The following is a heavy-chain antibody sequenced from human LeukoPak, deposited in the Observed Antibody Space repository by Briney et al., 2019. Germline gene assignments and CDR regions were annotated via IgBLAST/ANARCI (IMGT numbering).Heavy chain of an antibody. V-gene: IGHV1-18*01. J-gene: IGHJ4*02. CDR3: ARVPSWLPLDF. CDR2: ISAYNGDT. Sequence: ASVNVSCKASGYTFTSYAMHWVRQAPGQRLEWMGWISAYNGDTIYAQKLQGRVTMTTDTSTSTAYMELRSLRSDDTAVYYCARVPSWLPLDFWGQGTLVTVSS. D-gene: IGHD3-22*01. CDR1: GYTFTSYA.